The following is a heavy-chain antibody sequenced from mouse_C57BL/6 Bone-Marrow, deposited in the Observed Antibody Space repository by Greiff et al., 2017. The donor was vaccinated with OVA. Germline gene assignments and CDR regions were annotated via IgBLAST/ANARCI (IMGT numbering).Heavy chain of an antibody. CDR1: GFNFKNSY. V-gene: IGHV14-3*01. CDR3: ARDPLPIASVEAPDD. J-gene: IGHJ4*01. Sequence: VQLQQSVAELVRPGASVKLSCTASGFNFKNSYMHWVKQRPEQGLEWIGRIDPANGNTNYAPKFQGKATITADTATNTAYLQLSRLTSEYTAIYYCARDPLPIASVEAPDDWGQGTSVTVSS. D-gene: IGHD1-1*01. CDR2: IDPANGNT.